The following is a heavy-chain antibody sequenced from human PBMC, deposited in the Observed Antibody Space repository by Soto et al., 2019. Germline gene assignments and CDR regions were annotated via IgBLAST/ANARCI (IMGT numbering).Heavy chain of an antibody. D-gene: IGHD4-17*01. CDR1: GGSINYYY. V-gene: IGHV4-59*01. J-gene: IGHJ5*02. CDR3: ARSTSRYGDYAFDP. CDR2: IYYSGST. Sequence: SETLSLTCTVSGGSINYYYWTWIRQPPGKGLEWIGYIYYSGSTNYNPSPKSRVTISVDTSKNQFSLKLTSVTAADTAIYYCARSTSRYGDYAFDPWGQGTLVTVSS.